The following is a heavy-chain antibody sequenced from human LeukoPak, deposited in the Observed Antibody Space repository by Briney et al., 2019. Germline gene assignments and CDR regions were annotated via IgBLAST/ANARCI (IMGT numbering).Heavy chain of an antibody. CDR1: GGTLNRYA. Sequence: ASVKVSCKASGGTLNRYAFSWVRQAPGQGLECMGRIIPLFGTTNCAQKFQGRVTITTDESTNTAFMELNSLRSEDTAIYYCGSEVYITGRRDGIDVWGQGTMVTVSS. CDR3: GSEVYITGRRDGIDV. V-gene: IGHV1-69*05. D-gene: IGHD1-14*01. J-gene: IGHJ3*01. CDR2: IIPLFGTT.